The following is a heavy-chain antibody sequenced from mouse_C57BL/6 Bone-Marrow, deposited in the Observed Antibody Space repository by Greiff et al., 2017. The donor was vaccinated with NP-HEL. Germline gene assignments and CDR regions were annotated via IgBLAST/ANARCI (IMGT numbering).Heavy chain of an antibody. CDR2: IDPSDSYT. D-gene: IGHD1-1*01. CDR3: AREGIYYFRRSAYYFDY. Sequence: QVQLQQSGAELVKPGASVKLSCKASGYTFTSYWMQWVKQRPGQGLEWIGEIDPSDSYTNYNQKFKGKATLTVDTSSSTAYLQLSSLTSEDSAVSSCAREGIYYFRRSAYYFDYWGQGTTLTVSS. J-gene: IGHJ2*01. CDR1: GYTFTSYW. V-gene: IGHV1-50*01.